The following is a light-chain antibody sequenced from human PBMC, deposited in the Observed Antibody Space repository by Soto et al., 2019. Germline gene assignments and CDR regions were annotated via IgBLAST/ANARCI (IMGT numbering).Light chain of an antibody. CDR3: QQYSNWPT. Sequence: EIVLTQSPATLSLSPGERATLSCRASQTISSYLLWYQQKPGQAPRLLIYDASNRATGIPARFSGSGSGREFTLTISSLQSEDSALYYCQQYSNWPTFGQGTRLEIK. J-gene: IGKJ5*01. V-gene: IGKV3-11*02. CDR1: QTISSY. CDR2: DAS.